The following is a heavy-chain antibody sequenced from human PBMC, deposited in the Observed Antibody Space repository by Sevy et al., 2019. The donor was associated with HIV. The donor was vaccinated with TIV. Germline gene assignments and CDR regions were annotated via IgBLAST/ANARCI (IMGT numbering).Heavy chain of an antibody. J-gene: IGHJ5*02. D-gene: IGHD3-22*01. CDR2: INHSGST. CDR3: ARGQLRITMIVVVMTSSDFWFDP. V-gene: IGHV4-34*01. CDR1: GGSFSGYY. Sequence: SETLSLTCAVYGGSFSGYYWSWIRQPPGKGLEWIGEINHSGSTNYNPSLKSRVTISVDTSKNQFSLKLRSVTAADTAVYYCARGQLRITMIVVVMTSSDFWFDPWGQGTLVTVSS.